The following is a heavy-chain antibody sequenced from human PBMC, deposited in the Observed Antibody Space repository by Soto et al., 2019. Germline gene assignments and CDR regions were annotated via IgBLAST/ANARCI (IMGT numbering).Heavy chain of an antibody. D-gene: IGHD5-18*01. J-gene: IGHJ6*02. CDR3: AADKDRIQLGGNYYYILDV. Sequence: QVQLEQSGAEVKRPGSSVKVSCKASGGTFTTSAISWVRQAPGQGLEWMAGIMPIFRTPDYAQKFQVRLSVTAGEATSTAYMELSGLRSDDTAVYYYAADKDRIQLGGNYYYILDVWGQGNTVTVSS. V-gene: IGHV1-69*12. CDR2: IMPIFRTP. CDR1: GGTFTTSA.